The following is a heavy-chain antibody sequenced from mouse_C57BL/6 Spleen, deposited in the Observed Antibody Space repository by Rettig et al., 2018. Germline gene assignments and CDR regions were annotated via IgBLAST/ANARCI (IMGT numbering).Heavy chain of an antibody. J-gene: IGHJ4*01. Sequence: LGVIWSGGSTDYNAAFISRLSISKDNSKSQVFFKMNSLQADDTAIYYCARNGMDYWGQGTSVTVSS. CDR3: ARNGMDY. V-gene: IGHV2-2*01. CDR2: IWSGGST.